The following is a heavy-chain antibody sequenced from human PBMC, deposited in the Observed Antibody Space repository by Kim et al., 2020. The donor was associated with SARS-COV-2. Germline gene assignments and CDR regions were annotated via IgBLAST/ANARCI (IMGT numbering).Heavy chain of an antibody. D-gene: IGHD3-16*02. J-gene: IGHJ4*02. V-gene: IGHV6-1*01. CDR3: AREDPVKGFDY. Sequence: NDYAVSVKSRITINPDTSKNQFSLQLNSVTPEDTAVYYCAREDPVKGFDYWGQGTLVTVSS. CDR2: N.